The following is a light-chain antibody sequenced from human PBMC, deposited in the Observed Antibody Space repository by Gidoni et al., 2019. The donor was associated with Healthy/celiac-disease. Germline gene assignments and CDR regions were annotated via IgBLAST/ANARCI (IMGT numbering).Light chain of an antibody. V-gene: IGLV2-14*01. J-gene: IGLJ1*01. CDR3: SSYTSSARV. Sequence: QSALTQPASVSGSPGQSITISCTGTSSDVGGYNYVSWYQQHPGKATKLMIYEVSNRPSGVSNRFSGSKSGNTASLTISGLQAEDEADYYCSSYTSSARVFGTGTKVTVL. CDR2: EVS. CDR1: SSDVGGYNY.